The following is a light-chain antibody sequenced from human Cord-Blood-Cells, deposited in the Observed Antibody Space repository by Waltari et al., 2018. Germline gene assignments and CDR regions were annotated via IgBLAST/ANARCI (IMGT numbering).Light chain of an antibody. V-gene: IGKV3-20*01. J-gene: IGKJ3*01. CDR3: QQYGSSPGFT. CDR2: GAS. CDR1: QSVSSSY. Sequence: EIVLTQSPGTLSLSPGERATLSCRASQSVSSSYLAWYQQKPGQTPRLLLYGASSRATGIPDRFSGSESGTDFTLTISRLEPEDFAVYYCQQYGSSPGFTFGPGTKVDIK.